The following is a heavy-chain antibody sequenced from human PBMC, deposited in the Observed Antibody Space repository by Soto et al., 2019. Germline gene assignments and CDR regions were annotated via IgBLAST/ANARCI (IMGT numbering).Heavy chain of an antibody. CDR3: ARIPRQGDSSSWYGYYYYGMDV. CDR1: GFSLSTSGMC. CDR2: IDWDDDK. Sequence: GSGPTLVNPTQTLTLTCTFSGFSLSTSGMCVSWIRQPPGKALEWLALIDWDDDKYYSTSLKTRLTISKDTSKNQVVLTMTNMDTVDTATYYCARIPRQGDSSSWYGYYYYGMDVWGQGTSVTVSS. V-gene: IGHV2-70*01. D-gene: IGHD6-13*01. J-gene: IGHJ6*02.